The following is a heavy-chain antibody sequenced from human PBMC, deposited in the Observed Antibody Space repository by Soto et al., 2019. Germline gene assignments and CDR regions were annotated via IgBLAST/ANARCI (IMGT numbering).Heavy chain of an antibody. D-gene: IGHD6-19*01. CDR3: ARDMYSSVYFVKWFEP. J-gene: IGHJ5*02. CDR1: GFSFSSYA. CDR2: ISHDGINK. V-gene: IGHV3-30-3*01. Sequence: QVRLVESGGGVVQPGRSLRLSCTASGFSFSSYAMYWFRQPPGKGLEWVAIISHDGINKHYADSVKGRVTVSRDNSNNSLDLQLNSLRGEDTAMYYCARDMYSSVYFVKWFEPWGQGTLVTVSS.